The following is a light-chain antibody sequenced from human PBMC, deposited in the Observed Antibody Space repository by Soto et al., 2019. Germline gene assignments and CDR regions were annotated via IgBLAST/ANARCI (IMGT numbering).Light chain of an antibody. CDR1: SSDVGSYNL. CDR3: CSYAGSSTYV. Sequence: QSLLTQPASVSGSPGQSITISCTGTSSDVGSYNLVSWYQQHPGKAPKLMIYEGSKRPSGVSNRFSGSKSGNTASLTTSGLQAEDEADYYCCSYAGSSTYVFGTGTKVTVL. CDR2: EGS. V-gene: IGLV2-23*01. J-gene: IGLJ1*01.